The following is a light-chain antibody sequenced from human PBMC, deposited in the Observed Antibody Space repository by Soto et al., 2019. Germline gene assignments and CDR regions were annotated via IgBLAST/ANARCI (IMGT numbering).Light chain of an antibody. V-gene: IGLV1-44*01. CDR3: SAWDDSLNGGGL. J-gene: IGLJ3*02. CDR2: RNN. CDR1: SSNIGSNF. Sequence: QSVLTQPPSASGTPGQRVTISCSGSSSNIGSNFVYWYQQFPGTAPKLLIYRNNQRPSGVPDRFSGSKSGTSASLAISGLQSEDEADYYCSAWDDSLNGGGLFGGGTKVTVL.